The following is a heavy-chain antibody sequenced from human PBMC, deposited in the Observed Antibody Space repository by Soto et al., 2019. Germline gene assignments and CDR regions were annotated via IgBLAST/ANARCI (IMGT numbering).Heavy chain of an antibody. V-gene: IGHV4-4*07. J-gene: IGHJ5*02. CDR3: ARGVAETDFYPWANWFDL. D-gene: IGHD6-19*01. CDR2: VYDSGSS. Sequence: SETLSLTCNVSGGSISSFYWTWIRQPTGGGLEWIGRVYDSGSSNYNPSVKTRITMSLHRSRSQFSLSLYSVTAADTAVYYCARGVAETDFYPWANWFDLGGQGILVTVSS. CDR1: GGSISSFY.